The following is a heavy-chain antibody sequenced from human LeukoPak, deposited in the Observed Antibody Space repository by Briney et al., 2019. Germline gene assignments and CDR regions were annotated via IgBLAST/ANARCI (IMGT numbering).Heavy chain of an antibody. J-gene: IGHJ4*02. V-gene: IGHV3-11*01. CDR1: GFTFSDYY. Sequence: GGSLRLSCAASGFTFSDYYMSWIRQAPGKGLEWVSYISSSGSTIYYADSVKGRFTISRDNAKNSLYLQMNSLRAEDTAVYYCAKPIISYYYDSSGLVDWGQGTLVTVSS. CDR3: AKPIISYYYDSSGLVD. CDR2: ISSSGSTI. D-gene: IGHD3-22*01.